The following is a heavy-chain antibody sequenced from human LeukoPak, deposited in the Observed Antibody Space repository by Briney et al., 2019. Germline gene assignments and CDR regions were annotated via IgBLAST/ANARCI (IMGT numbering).Heavy chain of an antibody. Sequence: GGSLRLSCAASGFTFSSYGMHWVRQTPGKGLEWVAVLWNDGSDKYYVDSVKGRFTISRDNSKNTLYLQMNSLRAEDTAVYYCARRGYSYGYADYWGQGTLVTVSS. D-gene: IGHD5-18*01. CDR1: GFTFSSYG. V-gene: IGHV3-33*01. CDR2: LWNDGSDK. J-gene: IGHJ4*02. CDR3: ARRGYSYGYADY.